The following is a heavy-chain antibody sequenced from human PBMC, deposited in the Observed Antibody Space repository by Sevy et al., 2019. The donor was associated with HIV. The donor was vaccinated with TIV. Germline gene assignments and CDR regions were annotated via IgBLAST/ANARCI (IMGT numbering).Heavy chain of an antibody. CDR3: ARDRRYYDFWSGYFHGDSGGDWFDP. D-gene: IGHD3-3*01. CDR1: GFTFSSYW. Sequence: GGSLRLSCAASGFTFSSYWMSWVRQAPGKGLEWVANIKQDGSEKYYVDSVKGRFTISRDNAKNSLYLQMNSLRAEDTAVYYCARDRRYYDFWSGYFHGDSGGDWFDPWGQGTLVTVSS. J-gene: IGHJ5*02. V-gene: IGHV3-7*03. CDR2: IKQDGSEK.